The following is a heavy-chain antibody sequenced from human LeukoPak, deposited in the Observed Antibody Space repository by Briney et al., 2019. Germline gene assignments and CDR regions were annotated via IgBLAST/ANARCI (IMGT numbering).Heavy chain of an antibody. D-gene: IGHD2-15*01. CDR1: GGSFSGYY. J-gene: IGHJ5*02. Sequence: PSETLSLTCAVYGGSFSGYYWSWIRQPPGKGLEWMGEINHSGSTNYNPSLKSRVTISVDTSKNQFSLKLSSVTAADTAVYYCARGKNIVVVVAALNWFDPWGQGTLVTVSS. CDR2: INHSGST. CDR3: ARGKNIVVVVAALNWFDP. V-gene: IGHV4-34*01.